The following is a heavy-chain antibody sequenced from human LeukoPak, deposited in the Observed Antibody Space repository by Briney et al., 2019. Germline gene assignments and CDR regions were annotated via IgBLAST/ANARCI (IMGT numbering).Heavy chain of an antibody. D-gene: IGHD3-10*01. CDR1: GYTFTSYY. V-gene: IGHV1-46*01. CDR3: ARGGADLWFGEFL. Sequence: ASVTVSCKASGYTFTSYYMHWVRQAPGQGLEWMGIINPSGGSTSYAQKFQGRVTMTRDTSTSTVYMELSSLRSEDTTVYYCARGGADLWFGEFLWGQGTLVTVSS. J-gene: IGHJ4*02. CDR2: INPSGGST.